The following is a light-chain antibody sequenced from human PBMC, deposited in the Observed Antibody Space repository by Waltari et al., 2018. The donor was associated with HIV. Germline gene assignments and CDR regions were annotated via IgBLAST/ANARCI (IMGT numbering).Light chain of an antibody. CDR2: DDS. CDR3: QVWDESNEQVV. J-gene: IGLJ2*01. V-gene: IGLV3-21*02. Sequence: YVLTQPPSVSVAPGQTARITCGGDNIAGRKVHWYQRRPGQAPALVVFDDSDRPSGIPERCSGSISGNTATLIISRVEDGDEADYYCQVWDESNEQVVFGGGTKRTVL. CDR1: NIAGRK.